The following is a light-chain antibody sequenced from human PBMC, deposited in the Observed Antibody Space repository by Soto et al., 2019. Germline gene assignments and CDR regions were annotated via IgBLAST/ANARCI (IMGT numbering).Light chain of an antibody. CDR3: SSYTSSIF. J-gene: IGLJ1*01. CDR2: EVS. Sequence: QSAQTQPASVSGSPGQSITISCTGTSSDVGGYNYVSWYQQHPGKAPKLMIYEVSNRPSGVSNRFSGSKSGNTASLTISGLQAEDEADYYCSSYTSSIFFGTGTKLTVL. V-gene: IGLV2-14*01. CDR1: SSDVGGYNY.